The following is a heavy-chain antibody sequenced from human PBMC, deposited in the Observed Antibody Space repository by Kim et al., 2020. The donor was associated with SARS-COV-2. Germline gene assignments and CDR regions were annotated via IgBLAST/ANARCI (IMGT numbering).Heavy chain of an antibody. CDR2: IWYDGSNK. CDR3: ARGSWETGYYKGLDY. CDR1: GFTFSSYG. D-gene: IGHD3-9*01. V-gene: IGHV3-33*01. Sequence: GGSLRLSCAASGFTFSSYGMHWVRQAPGKGLEWVAVIWYDGSNKYYADSVKGRFTISRDNSKNTLYLQMNSLRAEDTAVYYCARGSWETGYYKGLDYWGQGTLVTVSS. J-gene: IGHJ4*02.